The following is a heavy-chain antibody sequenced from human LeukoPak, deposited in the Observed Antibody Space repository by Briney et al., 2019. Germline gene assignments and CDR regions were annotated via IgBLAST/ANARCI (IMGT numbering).Heavy chain of an antibody. D-gene: IGHD3-3*01. Sequence: SETLSLACTVSGGSISSSSYYWGWIRQPPGKGLEWIGSIYYSGSTYYNPSLKSRVTISVDTSKNQFSLKLSSVTAADTAVYYCARLYYDFWSGYSHYMDVWGKGTTVTVSS. CDR3: ARLYYDFWSGYSHYMDV. CDR2: IYYSGST. CDR1: GGSISSSSYY. V-gene: IGHV4-39*01. J-gene: IGHJ6*03.